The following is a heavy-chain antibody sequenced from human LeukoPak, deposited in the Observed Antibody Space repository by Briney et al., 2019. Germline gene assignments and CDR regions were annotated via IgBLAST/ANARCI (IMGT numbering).Heavy chain of an antibody. CDR3: ARDNPTGVGVSMDV. J-gene: IGHJ6*03. CDR2: IYIGNTT. D-gene: IGHD1-1*01. CDR1: GFIVSSSY. Sequence: GGSLRLSCAASGFIVSSSYMTWVRQAPGKGLEWVSLIYIGNTTYYADSVRGRFTISRDNSKNTLYLQMNSLRAEDTALYYCARDNPTGVGVSMDVWGKGTMVTVSS. V-gene: IGHV3-53*01.